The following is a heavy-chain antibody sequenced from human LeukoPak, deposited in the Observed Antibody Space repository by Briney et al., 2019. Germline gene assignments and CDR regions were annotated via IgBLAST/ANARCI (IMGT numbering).Heavy chain of an antibody. V-gene: IGHV3-30*04. D-gene: IGHD6-25*01. J-gene: IGHJ6*03. CDR2: ISYDGSNK. CDR3: ARDAARYYYYYMDV. Sequence: GGSLRLSCAASGFTFSSYAMHWVRQAPGKGLGWVAVISYDGSNKYYADSVKGRFTISRDNSKNTLYLQMNSLRAEDTAVYYCARDAARYYYYYMDVWGKGTTVTVSS. CDR1: GFTFSSYA.